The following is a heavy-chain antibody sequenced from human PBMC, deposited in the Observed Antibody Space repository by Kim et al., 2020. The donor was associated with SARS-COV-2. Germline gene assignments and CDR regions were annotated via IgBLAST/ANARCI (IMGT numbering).Heavy chain of an antibody. CDR2: TYHRSKWYN. CDR1: GDSVSSSSAA. D-gene: IGHD6-19*01. Sequence: SQTLSLTCAISGDSVSSSSAAWNWIRQSPSRGLEWLGRTYHRSKWYNDYAVSVKSRITINPDTSKNQVSLQLNSVTPEDTAVYYCARAHWQDSSGWDGRGDFDSWGQGTLVTVSS. CDR3: ARAHWQDSSGWDGRGDFDS. V-gene: IGHV6-1*01. J-gene: IGHJ4*02.